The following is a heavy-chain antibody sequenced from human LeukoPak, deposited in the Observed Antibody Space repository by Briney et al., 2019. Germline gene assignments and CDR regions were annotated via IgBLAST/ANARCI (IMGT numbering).Heavy chain of an antibody. CDR1: GFTFSSYA. CDR2: MSGNGDTT. J-gene: IGHJ6*03. Sequence: GGSLRLSCAASGFTFSSYAMTWVRQAPGEGLEWVAAMSGNGDTTYYADSVRGRSTISRDNFKNTLYLEMDSLRAEDTAIYYCAKRSTQTTPSNYIYFYMDVWGKGTTVTVS. CDR3: AKRSTQTTPSNYIYFYMDV. D-gene: IGHD4-11*01. V-gene: IGHV3-23*01.